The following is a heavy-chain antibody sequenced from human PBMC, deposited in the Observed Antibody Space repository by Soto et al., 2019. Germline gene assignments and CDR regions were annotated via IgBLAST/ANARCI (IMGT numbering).Heavy chain of an antibody. V-gene: IGHV4-31*03. Sequence: QVQLQESGPGLVKPSQTLSLTCTVSGGSISSGGYYWSWIRQHPGKGLEWIGYIYYSGSTYYKPSLKSRFTISRYTPKNQCSLKLSSATAADTAVYYCARSVFPWGRGTLVTVSS. J-gene: IGHJ5*02. CDR3: ARSVFP. CDR1: GGSISSGGYY. CDR2: IYYSGST.